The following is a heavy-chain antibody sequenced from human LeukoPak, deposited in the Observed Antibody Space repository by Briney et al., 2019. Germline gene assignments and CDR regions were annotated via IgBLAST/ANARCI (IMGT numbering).Heavy chain of an antibody. J-gene: IGHJ4*02. CDR3: ARHRRTAMDIFDY. CDR1: GGSFSGYY. CDR2: IYYSGST. D-gene: IGHD5-18*01. V-gene: IGHV4-34*01. Sequence: SETLSLTCAVYGGSFSGYYWSWIRQPPGKGLEWIGSIYYSGSTYYNPSLKSRVTISVDTSKNQFSLKLSSVTAADTAVYYCARHRRTAMDIFDYWGQGTLVTVSS.